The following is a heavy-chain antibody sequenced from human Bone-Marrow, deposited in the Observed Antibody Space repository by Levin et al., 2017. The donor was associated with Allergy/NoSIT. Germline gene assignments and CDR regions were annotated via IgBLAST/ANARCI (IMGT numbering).Heavy chain of an antibody. CDR2: IAYDGSNK. D-gene: IGHD6-13*01. V-gene: IGHV3-30*18. Sequence: GESLKISCAASGFTFSSYGMHWVRQAPGKGLEWVAVIAYDGSNKFYADSVKGRFTISRDNSKNTLYLQMNSLRAEDTAVYYCVKDEGSSRPFDSWGQGTLVTVSS. CDR3: VKDEGSSRPFDS. J-gene: IGHJ4*02. CDR1: GFTFSSYG.